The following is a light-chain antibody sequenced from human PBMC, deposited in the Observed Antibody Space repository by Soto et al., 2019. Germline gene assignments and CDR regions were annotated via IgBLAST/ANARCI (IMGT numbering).Light chain of an antibody. J-gene: IGLJ7*01. V-gene: IGLV2-14*01. Sequence: VLTQPASVSGSPGQSIAISCTGTTSDVGSYNYVSWYQQHPGKAPKVIIYDVSNRPSGVSDRFSGSKSGNTASLTISGLQAEDEADYYCSSYTSSSTYVFGGGTQLTVL. CDR3: SSYTSSSTYV. CDR2: DVS. CDR1: TSDVGSYNY.